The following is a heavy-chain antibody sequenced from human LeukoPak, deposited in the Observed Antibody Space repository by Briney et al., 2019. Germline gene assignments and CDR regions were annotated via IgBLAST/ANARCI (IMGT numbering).Heavy chain of an antibody. D-gene: IGHD1-26*01. J-gene: IGHJ3*02. Sequence: ASVKVSCKASGGTFSSYAISWVRQAPGQGLEWMGWMNPNSGNTGYAQKFQGRVTMTRNTSISTAYMELSSLRSEDTAVYYCARGGATGNAFDIWGQGTMVTVSS. CDR1: GGTFSSYA. CDR2: MNPNSGNT. CDR3: ARGGATGNAFDI. V-gene: IGHV1-8*02.